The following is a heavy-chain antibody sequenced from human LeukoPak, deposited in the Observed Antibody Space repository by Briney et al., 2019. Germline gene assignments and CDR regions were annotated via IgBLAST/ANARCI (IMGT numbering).Heavy chain of an antibody. CDR2: IDWDDDK. CDR3: ARIPPYSSGWYYFDY. V-gene: IGHV2-70*04. J-gene: IGHJ4*02. Sequence: SGPALVKSTQTLTLTCTFSGFSLRTVGMRVSWIRQPPGQALEWLARIDWDDDKFYSTSLKTRLSISKDTSKNQVVLTMTNMDPVDTATYYCARIPPYSSGWYYFDYWGQGTLVTVSS. D-gene: IGHD6-19*01. CDR1: GFSLRTVGMR.